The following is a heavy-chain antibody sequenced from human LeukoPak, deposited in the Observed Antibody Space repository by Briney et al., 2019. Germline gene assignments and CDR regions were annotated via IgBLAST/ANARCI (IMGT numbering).Heavy chain of an antibody. CDR1: GFTVTSND. J-gene: IGHJ4*02. CDR3: ARDLISGPATHDS. CDR2: ITGGGST. Sequence: GGSLRLSCAASGFTVTSNDMNWVRQAPGKGLEWVSVITGGGSTYFADSVKGRFTVSRDNSKNTLSLQMNSLRVEDTAVYYCARDLISGPATHDSWGQGALVTVSS. V-gene: IGHV3-66*01. D-gene: IGHD2-15*01.